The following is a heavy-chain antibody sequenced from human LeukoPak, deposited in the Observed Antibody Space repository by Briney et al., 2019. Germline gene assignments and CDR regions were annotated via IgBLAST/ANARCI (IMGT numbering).Heavy chain of an antibody. CDR1: GGSLSNGGYY. Sequence: PPETLSLTCTFSGGSLSNGGYYWSWIRHHPGKGLECLGYIYYSGSTYYNPSLNSRVTISVDTSENQFSLKQSSVTAADTAVYYCARVDGDYGDYYYYMDVWGKGTTVTVSS. CDR2: IYYSGST. CDR3: ARVDGDYGDYYYYMDV. V-gene: IGHV4-31*03. D-gene: IGHD4-17*01. J-gene: IGHJ6*03.